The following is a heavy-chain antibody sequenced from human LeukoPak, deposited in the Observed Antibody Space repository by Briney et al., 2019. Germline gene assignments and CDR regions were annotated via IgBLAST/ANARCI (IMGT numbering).Heavy chain of an antibody. CDR3: VRHGADFWSGYYSY. CDR2: IYTSGST. J-gene: IGHJ4*02. V-gene: IGHV4-4*07. Sequence: SETLSLTCTVSGGSISSYYWSWIRQPAGKGLEWIGRIYTSGSTNYNPSLKSRVTMSVDTSRNQFSLKLTSVTAADTAVYYCVRHGADFWSGYYSYWGQGTLVTVSS. D-gene: IGHD3-3*01. CDR1: GGSISSYY.